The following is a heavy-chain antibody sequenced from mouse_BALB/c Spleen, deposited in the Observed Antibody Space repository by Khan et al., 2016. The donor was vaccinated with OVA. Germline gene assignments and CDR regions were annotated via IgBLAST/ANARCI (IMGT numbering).Heavy chain of an antibody. D-gene: IGHD2-1*01. CDR2: IWAGGTT. CDR1: GFSLTSYG. V-gene: IGHV2-9*02. CDR3: ARERWYPFWYYDV. Sequence: QVQLKESGPGLVAPSQSLSITCTVSGFSLTSYGVHWVRQPPGKGLEWLGVIWAGGTTNYNSALMSRLSISIDNSKSPVFLKMNSLETDDTAMYYCARERWYPFWYYDVWGAGTTVTVSS. J-gene: IGHJ1*01.